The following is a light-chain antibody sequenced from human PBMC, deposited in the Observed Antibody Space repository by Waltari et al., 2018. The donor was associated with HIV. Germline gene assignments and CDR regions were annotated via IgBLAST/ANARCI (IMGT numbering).Light chain of an antibody. V-gene: IGKV1-27*01. CDR2: AAS. CDR3: QKYNSALWT. J-gene: IGKJ1*01. CDR1: QGISKY. Sequence: DIQMTQSPSSLSASVGDRVTITCRASQGISKYLAWYQQKPGTVPKLLIAAASTLQSGVPSRFSGSGSGTDFTLTISSLQPEDVATYYCQKYNSALWTFGQGTKVEIK.